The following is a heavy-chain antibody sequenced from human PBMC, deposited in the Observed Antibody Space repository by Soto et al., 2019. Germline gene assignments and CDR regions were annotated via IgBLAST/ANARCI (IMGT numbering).Heavy chain of an antibody. CDR2: INPNSGGT. D-gene: IGHD3-22*01. V-gene: IGHV1-2*04. Sequence: ASVKVCCKASGYTFTGYYMHWVRQAPGQGLEWMGWINPNSGGTNYAQKFQGWVTMTRDTSISTAYMELSRLRSDDTAVYYCARDRSSGYYFDAFDIRGKGTMLTVSS. J-gene: IGHJ3*02. CDR1: GYTFTGYY. CDR3: ARDRSSGYYFDAFDI.